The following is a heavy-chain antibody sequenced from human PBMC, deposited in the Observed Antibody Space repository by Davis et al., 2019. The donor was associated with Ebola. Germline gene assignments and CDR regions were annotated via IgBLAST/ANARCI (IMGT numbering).Heavy chain of an antibody. CDR3: ARRLTYYYDSSGQRGPYYFDY. CDR1: GGTLRTHG. CDR2: LIPIFGTP. Sequence: AASVKVSCKAAGGTLRTHGMSWVRQAPGQGLEWMGGLIPIFGTPNYAQKLQGRVTMTTDTSTSTAYMELRSLRSDDTAVYYCARRLTYYYDSSGQRGPYYFDYWGQGTLVTVSS. J-gene: IGHJ4*02. V-gene: IGHV1-69*05. D-gene: IGHD3-22*01.